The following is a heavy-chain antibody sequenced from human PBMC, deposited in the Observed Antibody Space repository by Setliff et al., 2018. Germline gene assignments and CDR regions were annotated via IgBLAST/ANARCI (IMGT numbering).Heavy chain of an antibody. Sequence: SETLSLTCTVSGGSISTNSYYWAWIRQPPGKGLEWIGRIHYSGSINYNPSLKSRVTMSVDKSKNQFSLKLTSVTAADTAVYYCARADEYYYDSSGYYYVYYFDYWGQGTLVTVSS. CDR2: IHYSGSI. CDR3: ARADEYYYDSSGYYYVYYFDY. D-gene: IGHD3-22*01. V-gene: IGHV4-39*07. J-gene: IGHJ4*02. CDR1: GGSISTNSYY.